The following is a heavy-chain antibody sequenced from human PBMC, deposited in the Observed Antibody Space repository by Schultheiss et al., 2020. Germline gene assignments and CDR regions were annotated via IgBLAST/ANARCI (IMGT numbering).Heavy chain of an antibody. J-gene: IGHJ6*02. D-gene: IGHD2-2*02. CDR2: ISGSGGST. CDR3: AKDIVVVPAAIRVGYYYYGMDV. V-gene: IGHV3-23*01. CDR1: GFTFSSYA. Sequence: GGSLRLSCAASGFTFSSYAMSWVRQAPGKGLEWVSAISGSGGSTYYADSVKGRFTISRDNSKNTLYLQMNSLRAEDTAVYYCAKDIVVVPAAIRVGYYYYGMDVWGQGTTVIVYS.